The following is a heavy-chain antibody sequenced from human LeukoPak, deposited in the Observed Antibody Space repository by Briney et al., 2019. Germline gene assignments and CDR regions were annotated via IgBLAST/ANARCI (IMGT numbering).Heavy chain of an antibody. V-gene: IGHV3-23*01. J-gene: IGHJ5*02. CDR2: ISGSGGNT. Sequence: TGGSLRLSCAASGFTFSSYWMSWVRQAPGKGLEWVSGISGSGGNTYYADSVKGRFTISRDNSKNTLYLQMNSLRAEDTAVYYCAKDDNYIRFLSWGQGTLVTVSS. D-gene: IGHD3-16*01. CDR3: AKDDNYIRFLS. CDR1: GFTFSSYW.